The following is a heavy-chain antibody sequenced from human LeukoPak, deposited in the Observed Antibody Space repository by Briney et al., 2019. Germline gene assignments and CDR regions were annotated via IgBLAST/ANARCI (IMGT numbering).Heavy chain of an antibody. Sequence: SETLSLTCTVSGGSISSSSYYWGWIRQPPGKGLEWIGSIYYSGSTYYNPSLKSRVTISVDTSKNQFSLKLSSVTAADTAVYYCARGIPGDYGDYVQAFDIWGQGTMVTVSS. J-gene: IGHJ3*02. CDR3: ARGIPGDYGDYVQAFDI. CDR1: GGSISSSSYY. V-gene: IGHV4-39*07. CDR2: IYYSGST. D-gene: IGHD4-17*01.